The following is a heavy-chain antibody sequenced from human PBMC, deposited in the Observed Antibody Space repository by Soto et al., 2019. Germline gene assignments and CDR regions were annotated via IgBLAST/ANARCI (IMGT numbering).Heavy chain of an antibody. D-gene: IGHD3-10*01. Sequence: QITLKESGPTLVKPTQTLTLTCTFSGFSLSTSGVGVGWIRQPPGKALEWLALIYWNDDKRYSPSLKSRLTITKDTSKNQVVLTMTNMDPVDTATYYCAHRGLGQGRSYGWGGMDVWGQGTTVTVSS. CDR3: AHRGLGQGRSYGWGGMDV. CDR2: IYWNDDK. V-gene: IGHV2-5*01. J-gene: IGHJ6*02. CDR1: GFSLSTSGVG.